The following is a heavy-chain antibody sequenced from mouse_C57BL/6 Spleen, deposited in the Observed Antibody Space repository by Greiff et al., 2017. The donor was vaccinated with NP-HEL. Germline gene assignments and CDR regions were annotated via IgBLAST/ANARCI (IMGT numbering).Heavy chain of an antibody. CDR3: ARDHRKSYAMDY. V-gene: IGHV5-16*01. CDR1: GFTFSDYY. Sequence: EVQRVESEGGLVQPGSSMKLSCTASGFTFSDYYMAWVRQVPEKGLEWVANINYDGSSTYYLDSLKSRFIISRDNAKNILYLQMSSLKSEDTATYYCARDHRKSYAMDYWGQGTSVTVSS. CDR2: INYDGSST. J-gene: IGHJ4*01.